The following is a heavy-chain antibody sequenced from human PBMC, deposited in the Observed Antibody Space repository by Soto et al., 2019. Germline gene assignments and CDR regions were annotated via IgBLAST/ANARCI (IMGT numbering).Heavy chain of an antibody. J-gene: IGHJ4*02. D-gene: IGHD1-26*01. V-gene: IGHV1-3*01. Sequence: QVPLVQSGAEVKKPGASVKVSCKASGYTFTSYAMHWVRQAPGQRLEWMGWINAGNGNTKYSQKFQGRVTITRDTTASTAYRELSSLRSEDTAVYYCARVLYSGSYFGDENYFDYWGQGTLVTVSS. CDR2: INAGNGNT. CDR3: ARVLYSGSYFGDENYFDY. CDR1: GYTFTSYA.